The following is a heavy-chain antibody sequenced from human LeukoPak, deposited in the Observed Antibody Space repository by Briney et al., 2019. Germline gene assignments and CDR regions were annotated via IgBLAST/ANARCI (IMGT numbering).Heavy chain of an antibody. J-gene: IGHJ2*01. D-gene: IGHD4-17*01. Sequence: PSETLSLTCAVYGGSFSGYYWSWIRQPPGKGLEWIGEINHSGSTNYNPSLKSRVTISVDTSKNQFSLKLSSVTAADTAVYYCARPHSPTVPIHPGYFDLWGRATRVTVSP. CDR1: GGSFSGYY. CDR3: ARPHSPTVPIHPGYFDL. CDR2: INHSGST. V-gene: IGHV4-34*01.